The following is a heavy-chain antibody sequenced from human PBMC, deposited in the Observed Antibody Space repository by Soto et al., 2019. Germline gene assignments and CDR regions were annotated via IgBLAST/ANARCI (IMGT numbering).Heavy chain of an antibody. Sequence: QITLKESGPTLVKPTQTLTLTCTVSGFSLYTYGVGVGWIRQPPGKALEWLALIYWDDDKRYSPSLKSRITITTDTSTNQVVLTMTNMDPVDTVTYYCARALGSWWADYFDYWGQGTLVTVSS. V-gene: IGHV2-5*02. CDR1: GFSLYTYGVG. J-gene: IGHJ4*02. D-gene: IGHD2-15*01. CDR3: ARALGSWWADYFDY. CDR2: IYWDDDK.